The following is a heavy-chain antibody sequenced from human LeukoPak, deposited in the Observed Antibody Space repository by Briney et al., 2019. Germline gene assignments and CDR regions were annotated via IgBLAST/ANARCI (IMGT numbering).Heavy chain of an antibody. J-gene: IGHJ4*02. CDR3: ARDRSGSGDLTPIEDY. V-gene: IGHV1-18*01. CDR1: GYTFTSYG. Sequence: ASVKVSCKASGYTFTSYGISWVRQAPGQGLEWMGWISAYNGNTNYAQKLQGRVTMTTDTSTSTAYMELRSLRSDDTAVYCCARDRSGSGDLTPIEDYWGQGTLVTVPS. D-gene: IGHD3-3*01. CDR2: ISAYNGNT.